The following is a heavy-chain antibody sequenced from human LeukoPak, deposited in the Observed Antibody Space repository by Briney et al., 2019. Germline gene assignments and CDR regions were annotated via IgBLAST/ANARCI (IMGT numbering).Heavy chain of an antibody. D-gene: IGHD3-3*01. V-gene: IGHV1-8*03. J-gene: IGHJ4*02. Sequence: ASVKVSRKASGYTFTSYDINWVRQATGQGLEWMGWMNPNSGNTGYAQKFQGRVTITRNTSISTAYMELSSLRSEDTAVYYCARVTIFGVVIDYWGQGTLVTVSP. CDR2: MNPNSGNT. CDR3: ARVTIFGVVIDY. CDR1: GYTFTSYD.